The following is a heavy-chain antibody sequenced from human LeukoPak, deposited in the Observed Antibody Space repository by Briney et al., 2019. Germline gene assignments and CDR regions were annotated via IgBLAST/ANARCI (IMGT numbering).Heavy chain of an antibody. CDR1: GVSISSYY. V-gene: IGHV4-59*01. Sequence: PSETLSLTCTVSGVSISSYYWSWIRQPPGKGLEYIGYIYYSGNTNYNPSLKRRVTISVDTSKNQFSLKLSSVTAADTAVYYCARGTSSLDYWGQGTLVTVSS. CDR2: IYYSGNT. CDR3: ARGTSSLDY. J-gene: IGHJ4*02.